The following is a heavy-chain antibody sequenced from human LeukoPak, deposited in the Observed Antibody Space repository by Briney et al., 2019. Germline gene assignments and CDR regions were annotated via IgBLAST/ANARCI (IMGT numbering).Heavy chain of an antibody. J-gene: IGHJ6*02. Sequence: SETLSLTCAVYGGSFSGYYWSWIRQPPGKGLEWIGEINHNGSTDYNPSLKSRVTISVDTSKNQFSLKLSSVTAADAAVYYCARDRAVGDGDYYYYYGMDVWGQGTTVTVSS. CDR2: INHNGST. D-gene: IGHD4-17*01. CDR1: GGSFSGYY. CDR3: ARDRAVGDGDYYYYYGMDV. V-gene: IGHV4-34*01.